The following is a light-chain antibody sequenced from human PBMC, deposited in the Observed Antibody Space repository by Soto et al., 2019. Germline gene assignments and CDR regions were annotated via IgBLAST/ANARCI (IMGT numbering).Light chain of an antibody. V-gene: IGKV3-20*01. Sequence: EMVLTQSPGTLSLSPGERATLSCRASQSVGSSYLAWYQQKPGQAPRLLFFGASRRATGIPDRFSGSGSGTDFPLTINRLEPEACAVYYCQPVGFSLSTFGQGPRLEIK. CDR3: QPVGFSLST. CDR2: GAS. J-gene: IGKJ5*01. CDR1: QSVGSSY.